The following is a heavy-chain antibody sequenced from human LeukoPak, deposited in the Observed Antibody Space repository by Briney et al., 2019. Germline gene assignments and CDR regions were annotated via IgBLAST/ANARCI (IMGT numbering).Heavy chain of an antibody. V-gene: IGHV4-39*07. CDR3: ARALGSLYYYDSSGYYWSYAFDI. J-gene: IGHJ3*02. CDR2: IYYSGST. D-gene: IGHD3-22*01. Sequence: SETLSLTCTVSGGSISSYYWGWIRQPPGKGLEWIGSIYYSGSTYYNPSLKSRVTISVDTSKNQFSLKLSSVTAADTAVYYCARALGSLYYYDSSGYYWSYAFDIWGQGTMVTVSS. CDR1: GGSISSYY.